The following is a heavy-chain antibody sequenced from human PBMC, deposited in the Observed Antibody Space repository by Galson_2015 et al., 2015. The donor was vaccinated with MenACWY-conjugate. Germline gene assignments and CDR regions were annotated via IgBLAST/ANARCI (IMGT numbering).Heavy chain of an antibody. CDR1: GFTFSSYG. CDR2: IIPIFGAA. V-gene: IGHV1-69*13. D-gene: IGHD6-19*01. CDR3: ARDGHSSPWNQYNWFDS. J-gene: IGHJ5*01. Sequence: SLKVSCKASGFTFSSYGISWVRQAPGQGLEWMATIIPIFGAANYAQTFQGRVTMSADESTTTAYMELSSLRSEDTAVYYCARDGHSSPWNQYNWFDSWGQGTLVTVSS.